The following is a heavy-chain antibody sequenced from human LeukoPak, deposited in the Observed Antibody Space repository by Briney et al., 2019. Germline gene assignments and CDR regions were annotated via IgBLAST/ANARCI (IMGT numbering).Heavy chain of an antibody. D-gene: IGHD4-17*01. V-gene: IGHV1-24*01. Sequence: ASVKVSCKVSGYTLTELSMHWVRQAPGKGLEWMGGFDPEDGETIYAQKFQGRVTMTEDTPTDTAYMELSSLRSEDTAVYYCATALYGATGYFDYWGQGTLVTVSS. J-gene: IGHJ4*02. CDR1: GYTLTELS. CDR3: ATALYGATGYFDY. CDR2: FDPEDGET.